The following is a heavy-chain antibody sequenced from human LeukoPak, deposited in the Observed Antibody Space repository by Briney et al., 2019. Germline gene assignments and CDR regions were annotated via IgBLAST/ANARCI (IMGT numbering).Heavy chain of an antibody. V-gene: IGHV4-39*01. J-gene: IGHJ4*02. CDR3: ATPGLARAY. CDR2: IYYSGNT. CDR1: GGSISSSSYY. Sequence: SETLSLTCTVSGGSISSSSYYWGWIRQPPGKGLEWIGSIYYSGNTYYDASLKSRVTISGDTSKNQFSLILSSVAAADTAVYYCATPGLARAYWGQGTLVTVSS.